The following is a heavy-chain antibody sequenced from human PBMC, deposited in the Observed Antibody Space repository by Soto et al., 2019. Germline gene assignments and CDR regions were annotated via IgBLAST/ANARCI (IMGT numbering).Heavy chain of an antibody. V-gene: IGHV3-23*01. CDR1: GFTFSSYA. Sequence: VQLLESGGGLVQPGGSLRLSCVASGFTFSSYAMSWVRQAPGKGLEWVSGISGSGGHTSYADSVKGRFTISRDISKNTLYAQMKSRRAEDTAVYYWAKFLRTTVLGTHFDYWGQGPLVTVSS. D-gene: IGHD4-17*01. CDR2: ISGSGGHT. CDR3: AKFLRTTVLGTHFDY. J-gene: IGHJ4*02.